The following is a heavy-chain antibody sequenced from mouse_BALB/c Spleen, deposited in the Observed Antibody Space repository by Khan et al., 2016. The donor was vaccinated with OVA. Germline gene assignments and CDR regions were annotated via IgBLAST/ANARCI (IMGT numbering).Heavy chain of an antibody. J-gene: IGHJ2*01. CDR1: GYTFTSYW. CDR2: IYPGDGDT. CDR3: ASYRYDYFDY. D-gene: IGHD2-14*01. Sequence: QVQLKQSGAELARPGASVKLSCKSSGYTFTSYWMQWVKQRPGQGLEWIGAIYPGDGDTRYTQKFKGKATLTADKPSSTAYMQLSSLASEDSAVYYCASYRYDYFDYWGQGTTLTVSS. V-gene: IGHV1-87*01.